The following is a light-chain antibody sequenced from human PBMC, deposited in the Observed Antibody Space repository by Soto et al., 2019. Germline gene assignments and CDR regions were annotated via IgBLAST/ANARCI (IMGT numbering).Light chain of an antibody. CDR2: AAS. V-gene: IGKV1-39*01. Sequence: DIQMTQSPSSLSASVGDRVTITCRASQSISSYLNWYQQKPGKAPKLLIYAASSLQSGGPSRFHSSASGTDFTLTISRQQPEDFSTYYCQQSYRTPVTFGPGNKVDI. CDR1: QSISSY. CDR3: QQSYRTPVT. J-gene: IGKJ3*01.